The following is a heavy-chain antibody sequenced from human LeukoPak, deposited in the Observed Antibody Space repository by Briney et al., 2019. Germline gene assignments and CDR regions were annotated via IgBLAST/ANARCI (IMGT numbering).Heavy chain of an antibody. CDR1: GFTFSSYW. J-gene: IGHJ6*03. D-gene: IGHD6-13*01. CDR2: IKQDGSEK. Sequence: GGSLRLSCAASGFTFSSYWMSWVHQAPGKGLEWVANIKQDGSEKYYVDSVKGRFTISRDNAKNSLYLQMNSLRAEDTAVYYCARRNRAAAGTRSAYYYYYMDVWGKGTTVTVSS. CDR3: ARRNRAAAGTRSAYYYYYMDV. V-gene: IGHV3-7*01.